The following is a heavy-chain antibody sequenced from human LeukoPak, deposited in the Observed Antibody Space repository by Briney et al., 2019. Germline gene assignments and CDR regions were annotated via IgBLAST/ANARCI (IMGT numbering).Heavy chain of an antibody. V-gene: IGHV1-8*01. J-gene: IGHJ6*03. CDR3: ARGPRGQWLVLRYYYYMDV. CDR1: GYTFTSYD. CDR2: MNPNSGNT. D-gene: IGHD6-19*01. Sequence: ASVKVSCKASGYTFTSYDINLVRQATGQGLEWMGWMNPNSGNTGYAQKFQGRVTITRNTSISTAYMELSSLRSEDTAVYYCARGPRGQWLVLRYYYYMDVWGKGTTVTVSS.